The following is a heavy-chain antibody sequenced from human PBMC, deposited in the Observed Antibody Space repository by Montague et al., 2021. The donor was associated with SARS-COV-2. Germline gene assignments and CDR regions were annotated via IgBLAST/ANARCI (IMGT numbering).Heavy chain of an antibody. J-gene: IGHJ4*02. Sequence: SLRLSCAASGFTFSSYAMSWVCQAPGKGLEWVSGIVNNGRKSFYADSVKGRFVISRDNSDKMVYLQLNSLRAEDTAIYYCAKETAAIGNPLFDSWGQGTLITVSS. CDR3: AKETAAIGNPLFDS. CDR2: IVNNGRKS. CDR1: GFTFSSYA. D-gene: IGHD4-23*01. V-gene: IGHV3-23*01.